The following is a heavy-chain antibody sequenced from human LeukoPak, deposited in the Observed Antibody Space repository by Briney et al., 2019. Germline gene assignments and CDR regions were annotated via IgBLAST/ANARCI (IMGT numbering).Heavy chain of an antibody. V-gene: IGHV1-69*04. D-gene: IGHD2-15*01. CDR2: IIPILGVT. Sequence: SVKVSCKASGDTFTNYAITFTNYAITWVRHTPGQGPQWLGRIIPILGVTIYGQKFMGRVTITADKSTSTAYMEFEDTAMYYCATDVVVGATRLALDYWGQGTLVTVSS. CDR1: GDTFTNYAITFTNYA. J-gene: IGHJ4*02. CDR3: ATDVVVGATRLALDY.